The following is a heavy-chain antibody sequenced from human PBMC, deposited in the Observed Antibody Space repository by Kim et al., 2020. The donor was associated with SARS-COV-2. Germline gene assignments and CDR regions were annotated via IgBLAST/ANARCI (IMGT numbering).Heavy chain of an antibody. Sequence: YTYDADSVRGRFTISRDNANNLVYLQMNSLRAEDTAVYYCAREQSGSYFYWGRGTLVTVSS. J-gene: IGHJ4*02. V-gene: IGHV3-21*01. CDR2: YT. D-gene: IGHD1-26*01. CDR3: AREQSGSYFY.